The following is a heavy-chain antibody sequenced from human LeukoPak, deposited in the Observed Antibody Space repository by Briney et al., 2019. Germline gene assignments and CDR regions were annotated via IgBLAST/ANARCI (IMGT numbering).Heavy chain of an antibody. V-gene: IGHV3-23*01. Sequence: GGSLRLSCAASGFTFSSYAMSWVRQAPGKGLEWVSAISGSGGSTYYADSVKGRFTISRDNSKNTLYLQMNSLRAEDTAVYYCAKRGYDYVWGSYRSPFDYWGQGTLVTVSS. CDR3: AKRGYDYVWGSYRSPFDY. CDR2: ISGSGGST. CDR1: GFTFSSYA. D-gene: IGHD3-16*02. J-gene: IGHJ4*02.